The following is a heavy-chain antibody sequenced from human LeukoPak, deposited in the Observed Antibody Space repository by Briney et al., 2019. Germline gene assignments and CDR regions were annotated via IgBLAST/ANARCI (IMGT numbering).Heavy chain of an antibody. CDR1: GGTFTRYT. Sequence: GSSVKVSSKASGGTFTRYTISWVRQAPGQGLEWMRRIIPILGIANYTQKLQGRVTITADKSTSTAYMEVTTLRSEDTAVYYGARDRSQGYYDSSGYSIDYWGQGTLVTVSS. V-gene: IGHV1-69*04. CDR3: ARDRSQGYYDSSGYSIDY. J-gene: IGHJ4*02. CDR2: IIPILGIA. D-gene: IGHD3-22*01.